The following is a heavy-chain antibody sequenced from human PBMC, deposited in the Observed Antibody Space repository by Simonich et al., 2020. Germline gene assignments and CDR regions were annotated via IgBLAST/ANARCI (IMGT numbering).Heavy chain of an antibody. J-gene: IGHJ4*02. V-gene: IGHV1-18*01. CDR3: ARASRGTWWYYYFDY. CDR2: ISAYNGNT. Sequence: QVQLVQSGAEVKKPGASVKVSCKASGYTFTSYGISWVRQAPGQGLEWMGWISAYNGNTNYARKLQGSVTMTTDTSTGTAYMELRSLRSDDTAVYYCARASRGTWWYYYFDYWGQGTLVTVSS. D-gene: IGHD2-15*01. CDR1: GYTFTSYG.